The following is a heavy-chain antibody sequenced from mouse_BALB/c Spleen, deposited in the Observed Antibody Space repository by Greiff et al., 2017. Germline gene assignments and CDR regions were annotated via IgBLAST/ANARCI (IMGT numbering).Heavy chain of an antibody. D-gene: IGHD2-10*01. J-gene: IGHJ3*01. V-gene: IGHV5-17*02. Sequence: EVKVEESGGGLVQPGGSRKLSCAASGFTFSSFGMHWVRQAPEKGLEWVAYISSGSSTIYYADTVKGRFTISRDNPKNTLFLQMTSLRSEDTAMYYCARPYYGAWFAYWGQGTLVTVSA. CDR3: ARPYYGAWFAY. CDR2: ISSGSSTI. CDR1: GFTFSSFG.